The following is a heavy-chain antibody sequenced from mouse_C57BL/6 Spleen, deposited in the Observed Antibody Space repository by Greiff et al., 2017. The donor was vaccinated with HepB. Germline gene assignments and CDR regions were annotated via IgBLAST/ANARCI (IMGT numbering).Heavy chain of an antibody. CDR1: GYAFSSSW. V-gene: IGHV1-82*01. Sequence: QVQLQQSGPELVKPGASVKISCKASGYAFSSSWMNWVKQRPGKGLEWIGRIYPGDGDTNYNGKFKGKATLTADKSSSTAYMQLSSLTSEDSAVYCCALTGTAFDYWGQGTTLTVSS. D-gene: IGHD4-1*01. CDR3: ALTGTAFDY. J-gene: IGHJ2*01. CDR2: IYPGDGDT.